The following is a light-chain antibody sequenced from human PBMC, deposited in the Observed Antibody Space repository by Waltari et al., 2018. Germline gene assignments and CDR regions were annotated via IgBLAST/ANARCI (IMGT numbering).Light chain of an antibody. V-gene: IGKV4-1*01. CDR2: WAS. CDR3: QQYYAAPYT. J-gene: IGKJ2*01. CDR1: RSVLDTSKNKNF. Sequence: DIVMTQSPDSLAVSLGGGAHIHCKTSRSVLDTSKNKNFLAWYQLKPGQSPKLLISWASTPESGVPDRFSASVSGTDFTLTISSLQAEDVAIYSCQQYYAAPYTFGQGTKVEIK.